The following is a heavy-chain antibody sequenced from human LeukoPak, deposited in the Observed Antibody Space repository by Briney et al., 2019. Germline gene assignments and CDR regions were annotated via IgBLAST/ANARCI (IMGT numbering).Heavy chain of an antibody. D-gene: IGHD3-9*01. CDR2: ISYDGSNK. J-gene: IGHJ4*02. CDR1: GFTFSSYA. Sequence: GGSLRLSCAASGFTFSSYAMHWVRQAPGKGLEWVAVISYDGSNKYYADSVKGRFTISRDNSKNALYLQMNSLRAEDTAVYYCGRDLDWGAFDHWGQGTLVTVSS. V-gene: IGHV3-30*04. CDR3: GRDLDWGAFDH.